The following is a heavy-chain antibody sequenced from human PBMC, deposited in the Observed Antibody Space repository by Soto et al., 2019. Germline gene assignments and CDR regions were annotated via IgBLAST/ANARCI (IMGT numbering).Heavy chain of an antibody. V-gene: IGHV3-53*01. CDR3: ASSPRYYYYAMDV. CDR1: GFTVSSKY. CDR2: FDSGGTT. Sequence: VGSLRLSCAASGFTVSSKYMSWVRQAPGKGLEWVSVFDSGGTTYYADSVKGRSTISRDNSENKLYFQMNSLRAEDTAVYYCASSPRYYYYAMDVWGQGTTVTVSS. J-gene: IGHJ6*02.